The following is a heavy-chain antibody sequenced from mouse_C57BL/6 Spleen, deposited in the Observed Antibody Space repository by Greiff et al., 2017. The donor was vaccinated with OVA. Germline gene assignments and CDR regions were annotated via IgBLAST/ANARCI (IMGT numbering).Heavy chain of an antibody. J-gene: IGHJ4*01. CDR2: IHPNSGST. D-gene: IGHD2-4*01. CDR1: GYTFTSYW. Sequence: QVQLQQPGAELVKPGASVKLSCKASGYTFTSYWMHWVKQRPGQGLEWIGMIHPNSGSTNYNEKFKSKATLTVDKSSSTAYMQLSSLTSEDSAVYYCARSNDYDGYDYAMDYWGQGTSVTVSS. CDR3: ARSNDYDGYDYAMDY. V-gene: IGHV1-64*01.